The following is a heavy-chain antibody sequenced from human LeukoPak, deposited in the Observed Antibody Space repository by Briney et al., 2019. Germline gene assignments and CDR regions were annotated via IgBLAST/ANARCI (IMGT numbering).Heavy chain of an antibody. CDR1: GFTVSTNY. D-gene: IGHD1-1*01. CDR2: IYTDGDT. J-gene: IGHJ4*02. CDR3: ARDRPGGGKLDFDY. Sequence: GGSLRLSCAASGFTVSTNYMNWVRQAPGKGLEWVAVIYTDGDTYYAESVEGRFTISRQNSKNTLYLQMNSLRSDDTAIYYCARDRPGGGKLDFDYWGQGTLVTVFS. V-gene: IGHV3-53*04.